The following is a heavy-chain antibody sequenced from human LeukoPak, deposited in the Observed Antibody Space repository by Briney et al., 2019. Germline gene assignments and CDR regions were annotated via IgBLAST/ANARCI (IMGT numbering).Heavy chain of an antibody. D-gene: IGHD3-10*01. Sequence: GGSLRLSCAASGFNFRTYAMSWVRQAPGKGLEWVSAITATSSSTHDADSVQGRFTISRDNSKNTLYLQMNSLRPEDTAIYYCAKLFESGTYNNFFHYWGQGTLVTVFS. CDR1: GFNFRTYA. J-gene: IGHJ4*02. CDR2: ITATSSST. CDR3: AKLFESGTYNNFFHY. V-gene: IGHV3-23*01.